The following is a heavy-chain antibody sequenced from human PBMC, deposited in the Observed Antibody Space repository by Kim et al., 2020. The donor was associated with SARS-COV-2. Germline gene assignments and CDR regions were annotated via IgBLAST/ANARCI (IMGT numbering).Heavy chain of an antibody. D-gene: IGHD4-17*01. CDR3: ASGYGDYVKDAFDI. Sequence: GGSLRLSCAASGFTFSSYWMSWVRQAPGKGLEWVANIKQDGSEKYYVDSVKGRFTISRDNAKNSLYLQMNSLRAEDMAVYYCASGYGDYVKDAFDIWGQGTMVTVSS. CDR1: GFTFSSYW. CDR2: IKQDGSEK. V-gene: IGHV3-7*03. J-gene: IGHJ3*02.